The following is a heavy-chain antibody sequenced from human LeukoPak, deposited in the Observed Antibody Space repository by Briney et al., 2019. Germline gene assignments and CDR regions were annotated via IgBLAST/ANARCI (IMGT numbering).Heavy chain of an antibody. CDR1: GFTSNNYY. CDR3: ARAGVYNNNRYWFDS. CDR2: IRQDGGDR. Sequence: PGGSLRLSCAASGFTSNNYYMGWVRQAPGKGLEWVANIRQDGGDRNYVDSVKGRLTVSRDNVKNLMFLQMNSLRVEDTAVYYCARAGVYNNNRYWFDSWGQGTLVTVSS. D-gene: IGHD1-14*01. V-gene: IGHV3-7*03. J-gene: IGHJ5*01.